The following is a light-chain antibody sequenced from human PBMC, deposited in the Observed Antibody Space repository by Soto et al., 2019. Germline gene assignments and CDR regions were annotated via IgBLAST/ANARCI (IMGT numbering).Light chain of an antibody. CDR3: QQYGSSQT. CDR2: GAS. Sequence: EIMLTQSAGTLSLSTGERATLSCRASQSVSSSYLAWYQQKPGQAPRLLIYGASSRATGIPDRFSGSGSGTDFTLTISRLEPEDFAVYYCQQYGSSQTFGQGTKVDNK. CDR1: QSVSSSY. J-gene: IGKJ1*01. V-gene: IGKV3-20*01.